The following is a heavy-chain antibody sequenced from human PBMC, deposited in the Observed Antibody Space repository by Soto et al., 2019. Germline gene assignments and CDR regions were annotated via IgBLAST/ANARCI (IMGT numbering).Heavy chain of an antibody. CDR2: IYYSGST. Sequence: SETLSLTCTVAGGSISSGGYYWSWIRQHPGKGLEWIGYIYYSGSTYYNPSLKSRVTISVDTSKNQFSLKLSSVTAADTAVYYCARGIYYDFWSGYPGYFDYWGQGTLVTVSS. CDR3: ARGIYYDFWSGYPGYFDY. J-gene: IGHJ4*02. V-gene: IGHV4-31*03. CDR1: GGSISSGGYY. D-gene: IGHD3-3*01.